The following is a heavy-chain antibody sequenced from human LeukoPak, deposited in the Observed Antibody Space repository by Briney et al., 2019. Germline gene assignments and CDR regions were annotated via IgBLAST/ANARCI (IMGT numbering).Heavy chain of an antibody. V-gene: IGHV3-23*01. CDR3: TTLVKMGADAFDI. CDR2: ISGSGDST. CDR1: GFTFSSFG. Sequence: PGGSLRLSCAASGFTFSSFGMSWVRQAPGKGLEWVSGISGSGDSTYYADSVKGRFTISRDNSKKTLYLQMNSLKTEDTAVYYCTTLVKMGADAFDIWGQGTMVTVSS. D-gene: IGHD3-16*01. J-gene: IGHJ3*02.